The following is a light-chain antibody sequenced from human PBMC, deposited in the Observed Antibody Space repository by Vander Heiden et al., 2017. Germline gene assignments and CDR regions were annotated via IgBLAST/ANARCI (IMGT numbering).Light chain of an antibody. CDR3: QQYNSDLLA. V-gene: IGKV1-5*01. CDR1: QSISSC. J-gene: IGKJ4*01. CDR2: DAS. Sequence: DIPMPQSPSTLSASVGDRVTITCRASQSISSCLAWYQQKPGKAPKLLIYDASRFESRVPSRFRGRGSGTDFTLTISSLHPDDFATYYCQQYNSDLLAFGGGTKLDIK.